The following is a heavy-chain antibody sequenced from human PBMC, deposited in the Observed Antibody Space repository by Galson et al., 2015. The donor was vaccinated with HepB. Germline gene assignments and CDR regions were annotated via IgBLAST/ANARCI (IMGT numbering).Heavy chain of an antibody. D-gene: IGHD1-26*01. J-gene: IGHJ5*02. CDR2: TSYRSAWYN. V-gene: IGHV6-1*01. Sequence: CAISGDSVSSDTATWNWIRQSPSRGLEWLGRTSYRSAWYNDYAVSVRSRITINPDTSGNQFSLQLNFVTPEDTAVYYCARGGVLNSGTYYADWFDPWGQGTLVTVSS. CDR1: GDSVSSDTAT. CDR3: ARGGVLNSGTYYADWFDP.